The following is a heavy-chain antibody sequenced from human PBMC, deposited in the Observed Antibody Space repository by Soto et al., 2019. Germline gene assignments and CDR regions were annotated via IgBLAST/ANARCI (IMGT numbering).Heavy chain of an antibody. CDR3: ALRYGDYADY. V-gene: IGHV2-5*02. CDR1: GFSLTSSGVG. CDR2: IYWDDDK. D-gene: IGHD4-17*01. J-gene: IGHJ4*02. Sequence: QITLKESGPTLVKPTQTLTLTCTFSGFSLTSSGVGVGWIRQPPRKALEWLALIYWDDDKRYSPSLKSRLTINKDTSKNQVVLIMTNMDPVDTATYYCALRYGDYADYWGQGTVVTVSS.